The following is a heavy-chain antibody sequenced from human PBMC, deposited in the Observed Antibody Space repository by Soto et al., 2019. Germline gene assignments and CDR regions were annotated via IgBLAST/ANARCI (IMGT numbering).Heavy chain of an antibody. CDR3: AKDLSGSYSHYYYYGMDV. CDR1: GFTFDDYA. D-gene: IGHD1-26*01. V-gene: IGHV3-9*01. CDR2: ISWNSGSI. J-gene: IGHJ6*02. Sequence: PGGSLRLSCAASGFTFDDYAMHWVRQAPGKGLEWVSGISWNSGSIGYADSVKGRFTISRDNAKNSLYLQMNSPRAEDTALYYCAKDLSGSYSHYYYYGMDVRGQGTTVTVSS.